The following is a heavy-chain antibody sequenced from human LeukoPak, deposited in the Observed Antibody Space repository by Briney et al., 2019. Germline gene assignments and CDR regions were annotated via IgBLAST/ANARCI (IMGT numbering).Heavy chain of an antibody. Sequence: PSETPSLTCTVSGGSISSYYWSWIRQPPGKGLEWIGYIYYSGSTNYNPSLKSRVTISVDTSKNQFSLKLSSVTAADTAVYYCARDREYAFDIWGQGTMVTVSS. CDR2: IYYSGST. CDR1: GGSISSYY. V-gene: IGHV4-59*01. CDR3: ARDREYAFDI. J-gene: IGHJ3*02.